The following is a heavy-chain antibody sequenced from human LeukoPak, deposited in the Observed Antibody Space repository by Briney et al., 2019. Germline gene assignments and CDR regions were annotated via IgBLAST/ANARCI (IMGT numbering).Heavy chain of an antibody. Sequence: GGSLRLSCAASGFTFNSYEVNWVRQAPGKGLEWVSYINSGGSAIYYADSVKGRFTISRGNAKNSLYLQMNSLRADDTAVYYCARGGSYVHYWGQGTLVTVSS. CDR3: ARGGSYVHY. CDR1: GFTFNSYE. J-gene: IGHJ4*02. D-gene: IGHD1-26*01. CDR2: INSGGSAI. V-gene: IGHV3-48*03.